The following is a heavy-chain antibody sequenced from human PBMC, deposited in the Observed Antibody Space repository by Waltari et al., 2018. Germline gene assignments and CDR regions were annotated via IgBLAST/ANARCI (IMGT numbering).Heavy chain of an antibody. Sequence: QVQLVESGGGVVQPGRSLRLSCAASGFTFSSYGMHCVRQAPGKGLEWVAVISYDGSNKYYADSVKGRFTISRDNSRNTLYLQMNSLRAEDTAVYYCAKDPGMDTAMVICDYWGQGTLVTVSS. CDR2: ISYDGSNK. CDR3: AKDPGMDTAMVICDY. V-gene: IGHV3-30*18. CDR1: GFTFSSYG. J-gene: IGHJ4*02. D-gene: IGHD5-18*01.